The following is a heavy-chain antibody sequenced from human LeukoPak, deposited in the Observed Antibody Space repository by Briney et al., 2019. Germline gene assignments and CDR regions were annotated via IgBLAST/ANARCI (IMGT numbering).Heavy chain of an antibody. V-gene: IGHV5-51*01. J-gene: IGHJ4*02. CDR3: ARSSWLGQQYYFDF. D-gene: IGHD6-19*01. CDR2: IYPGDSDT. CDR1: GYSFTNYW. Sequence: GESLKISCKVSGYSFTNYWIGWVRQMPGKGLEWMGIIYPGDSDTRYSPSFQGQVTISADRSISTAYLQWSSLKASDTAMFYCARSSWLGQQYYFDFWGQGTLVTVSS.